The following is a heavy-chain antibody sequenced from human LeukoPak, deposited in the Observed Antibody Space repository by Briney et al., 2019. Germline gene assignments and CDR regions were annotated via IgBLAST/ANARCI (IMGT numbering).Heavy chain of an antibody. V-gene: IGHV3-23*01. CDR2: IRPTGSNT. Sequence: GGSLRLSCAASGFPFNTYAMSWVRQAPGKGLEWVSIIRPTGSNTYYASSVKGRFTISRDDSKTALYLQMSSLRAEDTAIYYCAKLAFYETSAPLRDLSFWGEGTLVTVSS. J-gene: IGHJ4*02. CDR1: GFPFNTYA. CDR3: AKLAFYETSAPLRDLSF. D-gene: IGHD1-14*01.